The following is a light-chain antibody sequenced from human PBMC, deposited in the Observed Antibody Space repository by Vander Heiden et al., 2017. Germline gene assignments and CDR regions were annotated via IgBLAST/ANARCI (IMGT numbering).Light chain of an antibody. CDR2: AAS. Sequence: DIQLTQSPSFLSASVGDRVTITCRASQGISSYLAWYQQKPGKAPKLLIYAASTLQSGVPSRFTGSGYGTEFTLTISSRQPEDFAPYYCQQLNSYPLITFGHGTKVDIK. V-gene: IGKV1-9*01. J-gene: IGKJ3*01. CDR3: QQLNSYPLIT. CDR1: QGISSY.